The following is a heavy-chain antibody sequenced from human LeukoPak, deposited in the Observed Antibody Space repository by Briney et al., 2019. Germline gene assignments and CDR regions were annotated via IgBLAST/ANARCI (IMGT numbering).Heavy chain of an antibody. Sequence: SETLSLTCTVSGGPINSHYWSWIRQPPGKGLEWIGSIFYSGSAKYNPSLKSRVTISVDRSKSQFSLKLNSVTAADTAMYYCARSTGWYAFTWGQGILVTVSS. CDR1: GGPINSHY. D-gene: IGHD6-19*01. CDR2: IFYSGSA. CDR3: ARSTGWYAFT. J-gene: IGHJ4*02. V-gene: IGHV4-59*11.